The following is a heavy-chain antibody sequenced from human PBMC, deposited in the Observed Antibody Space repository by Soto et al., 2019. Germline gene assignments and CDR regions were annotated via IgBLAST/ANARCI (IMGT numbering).Heavy chain of an antibody. Sequence: SETLSLTCAVSDFSISSGHYWGWIRQPPGKGLEWIGSIYDSGTTYNNPSRKSRVSLSVDTSTKQFSLKMTSMTAADRGVYYCARGVDSWSGYLFWGQGTPVTVSS. D-gene: IGHD3-3*01. CDR2: IYDSGTT. J-gene: IGHJ4*02. V-gene: IGHV4-38-2*01. CDR1: DFSISSGHY. CDR3: ARGVDSWSGYLF.